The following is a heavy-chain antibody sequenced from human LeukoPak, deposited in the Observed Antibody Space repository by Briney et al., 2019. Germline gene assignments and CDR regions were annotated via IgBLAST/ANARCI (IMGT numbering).Heavy chain of an antibody. D-gene: IGHD5-12*01. CDR2: IKSKTDGGTT. CDR3: TTGYTSFDY. J-gene: IGHJ4*02. V-gene: IGHV3-15*01. Sequence: GRIKSKTDGGTTDYAAPVKGRFTISRDDSKNTLYLQMNSLKTEDTAVYYCTTGYTSFDYWGQGTLVTVSS.